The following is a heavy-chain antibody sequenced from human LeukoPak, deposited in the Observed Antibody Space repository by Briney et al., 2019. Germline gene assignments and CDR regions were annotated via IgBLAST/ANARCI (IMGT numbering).Heavy chain of an antibody. CDR3: ARGGFDS. CDR1: GYTFTRYD. Sequence: GASVKVSCKAAGYTFTRYDINWVRQASCQGLEWMGWMNPNSGNTGYAQKFQGRVTISRNTSISTAYMELSSLRSEDTAVYYCARGGFDSWGQGTLVTVSS. CDR2: MNPNSGNT. V-gene: IGHV1-8*03. J-gene: IGHJ4*02.